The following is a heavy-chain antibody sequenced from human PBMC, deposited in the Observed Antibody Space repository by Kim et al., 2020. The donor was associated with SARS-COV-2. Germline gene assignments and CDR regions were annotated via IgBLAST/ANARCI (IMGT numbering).Heavy chain of an antibody. CDR3: ARPHSGFGGGDEVMDV. V-gene: IGHV3-21*01. J-gene: IGHJ6*02. Sequence: SVKGRFTISRDNAKNSLYLQMNSLRAEDTAVYYCARPHSGFGGGDEVMDVWGQGTTVTVSS. D-gene: IGHD2-21*01.